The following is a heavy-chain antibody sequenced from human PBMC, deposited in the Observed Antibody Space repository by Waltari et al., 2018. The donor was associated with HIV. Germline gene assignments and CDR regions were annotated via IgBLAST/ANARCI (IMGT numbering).Heavy chain of an antibody. J-gene: IGHJ6*02. CDR2: ISWNSGYI. CDR3: VKDGASTVFGVLNGMDV. D-gene: IGHD3-3*01. V-gene: IGHV3-9*01. Sequence: EVQRVGSGGGSVQPGRALRLSCTDSGITFDDYAMHSVRQTPGKGLEGVSCISWNSGYIAYADSVNGRFTISRDNTKNSLFLQMNSVRVEDTALYYCVKDGASTVFGVLNGMDVWGQGTTVTVSS. CDR1: GITFDDYA.